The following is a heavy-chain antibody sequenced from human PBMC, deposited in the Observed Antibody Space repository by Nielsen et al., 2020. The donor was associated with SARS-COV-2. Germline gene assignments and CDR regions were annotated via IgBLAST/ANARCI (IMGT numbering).Heavy chain of an antibody. J-gene: IGHJ4*02. CDR2: IKSKTDGGTT. V-gene: IGHV3-15*01. CDR1: GFTFSNAW. CDR3: TTERVYDYVWGSYRPFDY. Sequence: RGSLRLSCAASGFTFSNAWMSWVRQAPGKGLEWVGRIKSKTDGGTTDYAAPVKGRFTISRDDSKNTLYLQMNSLKTEDTAVYYCTTERVYDYVWGSYRPFDYWGQGTLVTVSS. D-gene: IGHD3-16*02.